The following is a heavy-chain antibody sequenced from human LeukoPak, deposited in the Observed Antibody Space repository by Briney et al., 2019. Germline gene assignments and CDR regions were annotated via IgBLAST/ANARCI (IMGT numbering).Heavy chain of an antibody. Sequence: SETLSLTCTVSGGSISSYYWTWIRQPPGKGLEWIGYIYYAGSTNYNPSLKSRVTISVDTSKNQFSLKLSSVTAADTAVYYCARTTQTFDPWGQGTLVTVSS. CDR3: ARTTQTFDP. CDR1: GGSISSYY. V-gene: IGHV4-59*01. J-gene: IGHJ5*02. D-gene: IGHD4-17*01. CDR2: IYYAGST.